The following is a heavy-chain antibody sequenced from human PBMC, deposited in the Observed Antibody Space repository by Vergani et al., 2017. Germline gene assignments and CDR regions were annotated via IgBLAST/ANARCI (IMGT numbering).Heavy chain of an antibody. CDR2: IKNTGDST. V-gene: IGHV3-23*01. CDR1: GFTFSSHA. Sequence: EVQLLQSEGAVVQPGGSLRLSCVASGFTFSSHAMSWVRQGHGQGLEWVSSIKNTGDSTHYADSVKGRFTISRDNSKNTLYLQMNSLRAEDTAVYYCANLWFGELSGDYFDYWGQGTLVTVSS. J-gene: IGHJ4*02. D-gene: IGHD3-10*01. CDR3: ANLWFGELSGDYFDY.